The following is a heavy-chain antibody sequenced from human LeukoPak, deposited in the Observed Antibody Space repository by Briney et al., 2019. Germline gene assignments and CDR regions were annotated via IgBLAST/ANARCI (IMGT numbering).Heavy chain of an antibody. J-gene: IGHJ4*02. D-gene: IGHD3-22*01. CDR2: IKQDGSER. Sequence: GGSLRLSCEASGFSMSVYWMSWVRQAPGKELEWVGNIKQDGSERNYVDSVKGRFTISRDNAKKSLYLQMDSLRAEDAAVYYCARDWGAYYHFFDYWGQGTLVTVSS. V-gene: IGHV3-7*01. CDR3: ARDWGAYYHFFDY. CDR1: GFSMSVYW.